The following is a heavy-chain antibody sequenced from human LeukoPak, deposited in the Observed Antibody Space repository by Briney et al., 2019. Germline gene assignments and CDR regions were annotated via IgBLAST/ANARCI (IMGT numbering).Heavy chain of an antibody. Sequence: GGSLRLSCAASGFTFSSYAMSWVRQAPGKGLEWVSAISGSGGSTYYADSVKGRFTISRDNSKNTLYLQMNSLRAEDTAVYYCAKVLWFGELLSYFDYWGQGTLVTASS. D-gene: IGHD3-10*01. CDR1: GFTFSSYA. J-gene: IGHJ4*02. CDR2: ISGSGGST. CDR3: AKVLWFGELLSYFDY. V-gene: IGHV3-23*01.